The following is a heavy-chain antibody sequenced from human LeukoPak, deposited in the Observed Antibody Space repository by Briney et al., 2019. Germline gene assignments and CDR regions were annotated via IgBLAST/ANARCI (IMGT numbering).Heavy chain of an antibody. CDR1: GGSISSYY. CDR2: IYYSGST. V-gene: IGHV4-59*08. Sequence: SETLSLTCTVSGGSISSYYWSWIRQPSGKGLEWIGYIYYSGSTNYNPSLKSRVTISVDTSKNQFSLKLSSVTAADTAVYYCARRAGFDAFDIWGQGTMVTVSS. J-gene: IGHJ3*02. CDR3: ARRAGFDAFDI. D-gene: IGHD6-19*01.